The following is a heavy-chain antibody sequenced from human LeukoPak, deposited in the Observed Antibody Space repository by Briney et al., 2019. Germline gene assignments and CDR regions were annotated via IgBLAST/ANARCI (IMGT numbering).Heavy chain of an antibody. V-gene: IGHV3-15*01. CDR1: GFTFINAW. Sequence: PGGSLRLSCAASGFTFINAWMSWVRQAPGKGLEWVGRIKSKTDGGTIDYAAPVKGRFIISRDDSKNTLYLQMNSVKSEDKAVYYXNKXEYQLPHYWFDPWGQGTLVTVSS. CDR2: IKSKTDGGTI. J-gene: IGHJ5*02. D-gene: IGHD2-2*01. CDR3: NKXEYQLPHYWFDP.